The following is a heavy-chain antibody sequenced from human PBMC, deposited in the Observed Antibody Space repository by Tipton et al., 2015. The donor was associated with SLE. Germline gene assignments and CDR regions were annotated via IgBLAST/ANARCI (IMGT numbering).Heavy chain of an antibody. CDR2: IKQDGSEK. J-gene: IGHJ4*02. Sequence: SLRLSCAASGFTFSSHAMHWVRQAPGKGLEWVANIKQDGSEKYYVDSVKGRFTISRDNAKNSLYLQMISLRAEDTAIYYCARAFYGSGTYYPWWGQGTLVTVSS. V-gene: IGHV3-7*01. CDR3: ARAFYGSGTYYPW. D-gene: IGHD3-10*01. CDR1: GFTFSSHA.